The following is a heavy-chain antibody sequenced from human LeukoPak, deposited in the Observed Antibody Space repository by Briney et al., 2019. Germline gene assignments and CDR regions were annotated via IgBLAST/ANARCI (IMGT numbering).Heavy chain of an antibody. CDR1: GGSISSYY. V-gene: IGHV4-59*08. CDR3: ASPSAPYYYDSSGYLGMDV. Sequence: SETLSLTCTVSGGSISSYYWSWIRQPPGKGLEWIGYIYYSGSTNYNPSLKSRVTISVDTSKNQFSLKLSSVTAADTAVYYCASPSAPYYYDSSGYLGMDVWGQGTTVTVSS. D-gene: IGHD3-22*01. CDR2: IYYSGST. J-gene: IGHJ6*02.